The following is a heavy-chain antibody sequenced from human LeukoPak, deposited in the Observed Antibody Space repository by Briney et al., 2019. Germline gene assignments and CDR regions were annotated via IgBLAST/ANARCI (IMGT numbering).Heavy chain of an antibody. V-gene: IGHV1-8*01. J-gene: IGHJ4*02. Sequence: ASVKVSCKASGYTFTSYDINWVRQATGPGLEWMGWMNPNSGNTGYAQKFQGRVTMTRNTSISTAYMELSSLRSEDTAVYYCARGRGVGATTVQLFDYWGQGTLVTVSS. D-gene: IGHD1-26*01. CDR1: GYTFTSYD. CDR2: MNPNSGNT. CDR3: ARGRGVGATTVQLFDY.